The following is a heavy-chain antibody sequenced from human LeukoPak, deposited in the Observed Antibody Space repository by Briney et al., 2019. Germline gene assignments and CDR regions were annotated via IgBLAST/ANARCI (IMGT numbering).Heavy chain of an antibody. CDR3: AREDYDSRNIDY. V-gene: IGHV3-11*01. Sequence: GGSLRLSCAASGFTFSDHYMSWIRQAPGKGLKWVSYISSSATTIYYADSVSGRFTISRDNAKNSLYLQMNSLRVEDTAVYYCAREDYDSRNIDYWGQGTLVTVSS. J-gene: IGHJ4*02. CDR1: GFTFSDHY. D-gene: IGHD3-22*01. CDR2: ISSSATTI.